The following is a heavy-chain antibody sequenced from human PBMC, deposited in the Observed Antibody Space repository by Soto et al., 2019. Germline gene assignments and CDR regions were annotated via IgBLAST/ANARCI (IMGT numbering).Heavy chain of an antibody. CDR1: GGSISSGGYY. D-gene: IGHD6-6*01. CDR2: IYYSGST. V-gene: IGHV4-31*03. CDR3: ARQMYSSSPLPWFDP. Sequence: PSETLSLTCTVSGGSISSGGYYWSWIRQHPGKGLEWIGYIYYSGSTYYNPSPKSRVTISVDTSKNQFSLKLSSVTAADTAVYYCARQMYSSSPLPWFDPWGQGTLVTVSA. J-gene: IGHJ5*02.